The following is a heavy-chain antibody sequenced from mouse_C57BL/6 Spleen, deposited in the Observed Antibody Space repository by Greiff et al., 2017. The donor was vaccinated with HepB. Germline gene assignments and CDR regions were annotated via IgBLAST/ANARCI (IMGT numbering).Heavy chain of an antibody. CDR2: IRLKSDNYAT. CDR3: TENYYCSSAFAY. CDR1: GFTFSNYW. Sequence: EVQLQQSGGGLVQPGGSMKLSCVASGFTFSNYWMNWVRQSPEKGLEWVAQIRLKSDNYATHYAESVKGRFTISTDDSKSNVYLQMNNLRAEDTVIYYCTENYYCSSAFAYWGQGTLVTVSA. V-gene: IGHV6-3*01. J-gene: IGHJ3*01. D-gene: IGHD1-1*01.